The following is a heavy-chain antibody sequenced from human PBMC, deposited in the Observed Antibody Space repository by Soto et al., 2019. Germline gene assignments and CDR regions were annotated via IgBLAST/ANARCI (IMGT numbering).Heavy chain of an antibody. CDR2: ISAYNGNT. Sequence: ASVKVSCKASGFTFTSAAMQWVRQAPRQGLEWMGWISAYNGNTNYAQKLQGRVTMTTDTSTSTAYMELRSLRSDDTAVYYCARVWITIFGVVTHDAFDIWGQGTMVTVSS. V-gene: IGHV1-18*01. CDR3: ARVWITIFGVVTHDAFDI. D-gene: IGHD3-3*01. J-gene: IGHJ3*02. CDR1: GFTFTSAA.